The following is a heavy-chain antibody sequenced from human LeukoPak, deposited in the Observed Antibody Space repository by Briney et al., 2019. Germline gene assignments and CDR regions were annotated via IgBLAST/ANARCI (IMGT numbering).Heavy chain of an antibody. Sequence: GGSLRLSCAASGFTFSSYGMSWVRQAPGKGLEWVSAISGSGGSTYYADSEKGRFTISRDNSQNTLYLQMNSLRAEDTAVYYCAKGPLPRIDYWGQGTLVTVSS. CDR2: ISGSGGST. J-gene: IGHJ4*02. CDR1: GFTFSSYG. V-gene: IGHV3-23*01. CDR3: AKGPLPRIDY.